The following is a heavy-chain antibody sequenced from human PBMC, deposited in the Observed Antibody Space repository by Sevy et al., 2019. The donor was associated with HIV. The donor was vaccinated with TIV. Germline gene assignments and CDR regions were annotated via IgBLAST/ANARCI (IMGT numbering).Heavy chain of an antibody. D-gene: IGHD1-26*01. Sequence: GGSLRLSCATFGVSFEDYGMHWVRQSPERGLEWVAGINYNSGRVGYIDSVKGRFYISRDNAKQCLYLQMSSLKPEDSPLYHCVKGRIREAASDYGLDVWGQWTTVTVSS. CDR3: VKGRIREAASDYGLDV. CDR1: GVSFEDYG. J-gene: IGHJ6*02. CDR2: INYNSGRV. V-gene: IGHV3-9*01.